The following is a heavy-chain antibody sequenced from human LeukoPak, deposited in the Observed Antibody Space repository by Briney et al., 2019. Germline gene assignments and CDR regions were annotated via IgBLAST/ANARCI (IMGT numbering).Heavy chain of an antibody. Sequence: GGSLRLSCAASGFTFSSYSMNWVRQAPGKGLEWVSSISSSSSYIYYADSVKGRFTISRDNAKNSLYLQMNSQRAEDTALYYCAKDIGILTGYSNYYYYYGMDVWGQGTTVTVSS. D-gene: IGHD3-9*01. J-gene: IGHJ6*02. CDR3: AKDIGILTGYSNYYYYYGMDV. V-gene: IGHV3-21*04. CDR2: ISSSSSYI. CDR1: GFTFSSYS.